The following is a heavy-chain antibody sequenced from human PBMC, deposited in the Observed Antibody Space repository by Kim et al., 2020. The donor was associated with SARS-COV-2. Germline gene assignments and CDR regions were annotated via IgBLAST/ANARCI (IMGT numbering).Heavy chain of an antibody. V-gene: IGHV3-30-3*01. CDR3: ARTTSQLRYFDWLLPDFDY. Sequence: GGSLRLSCAASGFTFSSYAMHWVRQAPGKGLEWVAVISYDGSNKYYADSVKGRFTISRDNSKNTLYLQMNSLRAEDTAVYYCARTTSQLRYFDWLLPDFDYWGQGTLVTVSS. J-gene: IGHJ4*02. CDR2: ISYDGSNK. D-gene: IGHD3-9*01. CDR1: GFTFSSYA.